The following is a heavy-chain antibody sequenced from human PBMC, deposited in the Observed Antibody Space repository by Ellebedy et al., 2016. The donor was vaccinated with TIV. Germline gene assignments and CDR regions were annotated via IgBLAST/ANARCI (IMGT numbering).Heavy chain of an antibody. J-gene: IGHJ6*02. CDR2: IYHSGST. D-gene: IGHD3/OR15-3a*01. CDR1: GFSISGGFY. Sequence: SETLSLTXSVSGFSISGGFYWGWIRQPPGKGLDWLGNIYHSGSTYYNPSLRSRVTLSLDTSKNQFSLKLSSVTAADTAVYYCARTDLRYGMDVWGQGTTVTVSS. CDR3: ARTDLRYGMDV. V-gene: IGHV4-38-2*02.